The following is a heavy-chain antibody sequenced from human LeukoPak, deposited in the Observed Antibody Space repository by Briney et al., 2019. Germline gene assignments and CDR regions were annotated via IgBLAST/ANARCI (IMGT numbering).Heavy chain of an antibody. CDR2: INPDGSQK. CDR1: GFTFSRNW. CDR3: ARLLGTVTTYDF. J-gene: IGHJ4*02. V-gene: IGHV3-7*01. D-gene: IGHD2/OR15-2a*01. Sequence: GGSLTLSCEASGFTFSRNWMSWVRQAPGEGLHWVASINPDGSQKYYVDSVRGRFTITRGNTENSLYLQMTSLGAEDTAVYYCARLLGTVTTYDFWGQGTLVTVS.